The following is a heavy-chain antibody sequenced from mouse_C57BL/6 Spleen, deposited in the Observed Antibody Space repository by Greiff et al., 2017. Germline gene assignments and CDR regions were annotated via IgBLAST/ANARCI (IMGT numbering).Heavy chain of an antibody. V-gene: IGHV1-69*01. D-gene: IGHD1-1*01. J-gene: IGHJ4*01. CDR1: GYTFTSYW. CDR3: ARGTTVVERVPMDY. Sequence: QVQLQQPGAELVMPGASVKLSCKASGYTFTSYWMHWVKQRPGQGLEWIGEIDPSDSYTNYNQKLKGKSTLTVDKSSSTAYMQLSSLTSEDSAVYYCARGTTVVERVPMDYWGQGTSVTVSS. CDR2: IDPSDSYT.